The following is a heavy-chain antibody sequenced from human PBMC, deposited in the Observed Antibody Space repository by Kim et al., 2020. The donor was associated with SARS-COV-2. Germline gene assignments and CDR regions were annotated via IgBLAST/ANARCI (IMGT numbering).Heavy chain of an antibody. V-gene: IGHV1-18*01. CDR3: ARDRDSSGWYLTSRYYYYGMDV. D-gene: IGHD6-19*01. CDR1: GYTFTSYG. CDR2: ISAYNGNT. Sequence: ASVKVSCKASGYTFTSYGISWVRQAPGQGLEWMGWISAYNGNTNYAQKLQGRVTMTTDTSTSTAYMELRSLRSDDTAVYYCARDRDSSGWYLTSRYYYYGMDVWGQGTTVTVSS. J-gene: IGHJ6*02.